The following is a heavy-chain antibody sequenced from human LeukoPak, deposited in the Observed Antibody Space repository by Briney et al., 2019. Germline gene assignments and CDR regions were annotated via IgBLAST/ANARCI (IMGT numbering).Heavy chain of an antibody. D-gene: IGHD3-22*01. J-gene: IGHJ3*02. Sequence: ASVEVSCKASGYTFTGYYMHWVRQAPGQGLEWMGWINPNSGGTNYAQKFQGRVTMTRDTSISTAYMELSRLRSDDTAVYYCARGNYDSSGQGAFDIWGQGTMVTVSS. V-gene: IGHV1-2*02. CDR1: GYTFTGYY. CDR3: ARGNYDSSGQGAFDI. CDR2: INPNSGGT.